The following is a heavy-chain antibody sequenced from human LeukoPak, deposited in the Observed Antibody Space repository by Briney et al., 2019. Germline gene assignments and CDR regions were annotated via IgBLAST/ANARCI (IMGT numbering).Heavy chain of an antibody. CDR1: GYSSTSYW. CDR3: ARVKYYDFWSGYCSQPPGVYYFDY. V-gene: IGHV5-51*01. Sequence: GESLKISCKGSGYSSTSYWIGWVRQMPGKGLEWMGIIYPGDSDTRYSPSFQGQVTISADKSISTAYLQWSSLKASDTAMYYCARVKYYDFWSGYCSQPPGVYYFDYWGQGTLVTVSS. D-gene: IGHD3-3*01. J-gene: IGHJ4*02. CDR2: IYPGDSDT.